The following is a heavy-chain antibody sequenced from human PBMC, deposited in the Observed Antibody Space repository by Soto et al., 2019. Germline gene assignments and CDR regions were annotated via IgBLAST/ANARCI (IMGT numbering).Heavy chain of an antibody. CDR1: GGTFSNYA. J-gene: IGHJ2*01. D-gene: IGHD6-19*01. Sequence: QVQLVQSGAAVKKPGSSVKVSCKASGGTFSNYAISWVRQAPGQGLEWMGGITPFFGTANDAQKFQGRVTITADESMSTAYMELSRLRSEDTAVYYCAQTLGSAVAGPGRFDLWGRGTLVTVSS. V-gene: IGHV1-69*12. CDR2: ITPFFGTA. CDR3: AQTLGSAVAGPGRFDL.